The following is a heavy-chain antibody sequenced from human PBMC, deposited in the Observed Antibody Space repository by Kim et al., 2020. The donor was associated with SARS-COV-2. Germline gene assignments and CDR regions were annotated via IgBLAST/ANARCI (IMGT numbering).Heavy chain of an antibody. J-gene: IGHJ6*02. V-gene: IGHV3-7*03. CDR2: IKQDGSEK. CDR3: ARVQGLGDSNYRLPTYGMDV. D-gene: IGHD4-4*01. CDR1: GFTFSSYW. Sequence: GGSLRLSCAASGFTFSSYWMSWVRQAPGKGLEWVANIKQDGSEKYYVDSVKGRFTISRDNAKNSLYLQMNSLRAEDTAVYYCARVQGLGDSNYRLPTYGMDVWGQGTTVTVSS.